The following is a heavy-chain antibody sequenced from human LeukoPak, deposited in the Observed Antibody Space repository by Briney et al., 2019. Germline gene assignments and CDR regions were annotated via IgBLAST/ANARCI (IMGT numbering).Heavy chain of an antibody. J-gene: IGHJ5*02. CDR1: GYIFAHNG. V-gene: IGHV1-18*01. D-gene: IGHD2-15*01. CDR3: ARKVVREDTWFDP. CDR2: ISAYNGNT. Sequence: GASVQVSCKTSGYIFAHNGISWVRQAPGQGLEWMGWISAYNGNTNYAQKLQGRVTMTTDTSTSTAYMELRSLRSDDTAVYYCARKVVREDTWFDPWGQGTLVTVSS.